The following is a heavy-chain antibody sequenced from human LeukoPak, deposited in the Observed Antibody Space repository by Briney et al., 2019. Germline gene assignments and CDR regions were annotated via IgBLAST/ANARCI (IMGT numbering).Heavy chain of an antibody. Sequence: PGGSLRLSCAASGFIFSNYGMNWVRQAPGKGLEWVAAISASGSATSYADSVRGRFTISRDNSKSTTHLQMNSLRAEDTAVFYCAKDLYPRDFWSGYFDYWGQGIPVTVSS. CDR1: GFIFSNYG. D-gene: IGHD3-3*01. V-gene: IGHV3-23*01. CDR3: AKDLYPRDFWSGYFDY. J-gene: IGHJ4*02. CDR2: ISASGSAT.